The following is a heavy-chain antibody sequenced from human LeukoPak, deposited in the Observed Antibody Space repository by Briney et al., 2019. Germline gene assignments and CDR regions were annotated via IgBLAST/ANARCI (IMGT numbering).Heavy chain of an antibody. CDR3: ARGLYYYDSSGYYYLSYAFDI. CDR2: INPNSGGT. J-gene: IGHJ3*02. V-gene: IGHV1-2*04. CDR1: GYTFTGYY. D-gene: IGHD3-22*01. Sequence: ASVKVSCKASGYTFTGYYMHWVRQAPGQGLEWMGWINPNSGGTNYAQKFQGWVTMTRDTSISTAYMELSRLRSDDTAVYYCARGLYYYDSSGYYYLSYAFDIWGQGTMVTVSS.